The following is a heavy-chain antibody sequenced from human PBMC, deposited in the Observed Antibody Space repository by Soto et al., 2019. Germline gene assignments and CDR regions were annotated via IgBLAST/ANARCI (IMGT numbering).Heavy chain of an antibody. J-gene: IGHJ4*02. CDR1: GFNFNNYW. V-gene: IGHV3-7*05. CDR3: ARAFRVVVFHASALDF. D-gene: IGHD3-22*01. CDR2: IKQDGSEE. Sequence: EVQLVESGGGLVQPGGSLRLSCAASGFNFNNYWMSWVRQAPGKGLEWVANIKQDGSEENYVDSVKGRFTISRDNAKKSLYLHMNSLRAEDTAVYFCARAFRVVVFHASALDFWGQGTLVTVSS.